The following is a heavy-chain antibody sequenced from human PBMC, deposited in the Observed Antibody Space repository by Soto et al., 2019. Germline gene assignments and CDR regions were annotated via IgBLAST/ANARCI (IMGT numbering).Heavy chain of an antibody. CDR3: ARSRYRYGYAGDDGMDV. Sequence: SETLSLTCTVSGGSISGYYWSWIRQPPGQGLEWIGYIYYSGSTNYNPSLKSPGTISVHTSQNHFPLKLSSVRDADTAVYYCARSRYRYGYAGDDGMDVWGAGTTVT. J-gene: IGHJ6*02. V-gene: IGHV4-59*01. D-gene: IGHD5-18*01. CDR2: IYYSGST. CDR1: GGSISGYY.